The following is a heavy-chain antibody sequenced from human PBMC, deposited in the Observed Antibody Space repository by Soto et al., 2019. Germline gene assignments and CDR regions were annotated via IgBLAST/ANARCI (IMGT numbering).Heavy chain of an antibody. CDR2: IYHSGST. CDR1: GVSLSSGGYS. D-gene: IGHD2-2*01. CDR3: ARVVSRYCISGTSPPNWFDS. J-gene: IGHJ5*01. Sequence: PSETLAVTCACSGVSLSSGGYSWSWIRQPPGKGLEWSGYIYHSGSTYYTPSLKSRVTISVEMSKDQFSLKLSSVTVADTAVYYCARVVSRYCISGTSPPNWFDSWGQGTLVTVSS. V-gene: IGHV4-30-2*01.